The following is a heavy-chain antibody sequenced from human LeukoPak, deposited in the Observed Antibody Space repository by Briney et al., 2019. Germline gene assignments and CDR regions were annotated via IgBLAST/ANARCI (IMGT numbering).Heavy chain of an antibody. Sequence: SQTLSLTCTVSGGSISSGSYYWSWIRQPAGKGLEWLGRIYTSGSTNYNPSLKSRVTISVDTSKNQFSLKLSSVTAADTAVYYCARGYYDFWSGYPSFDYWGQGTLVTVSS. CDR2: IYTSGST. CDR1: GGSISSGSYY. V-gene: IGHV4-61*02. CDR3: ARGYYDFWSGYPSFDY. D-gene: IGHD3-3*01. J-gene: IGHJ4*02.